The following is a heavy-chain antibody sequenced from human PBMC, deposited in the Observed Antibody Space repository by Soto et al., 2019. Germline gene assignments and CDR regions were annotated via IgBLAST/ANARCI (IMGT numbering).Heavy chain of an antibody. D-gene: IGHD6-19*01. Sequence: PSETLSLTCTVSGGSISSVSYYWGWIRQPPGKGLEWIGSIYYSGSAYYSPSLKSRVTMSVDTSKNQLSLKLSSVTAADTAVYYCGKDLAVANTGWLDAWGQGTLVTVSS. CDR1: GGSISSVSYY. J-gene: IGHJ5*02. CDR2: IYYSGSA. V-gene: IGHV4-39*02. CDR3: GKDLAVANTGWLDA.